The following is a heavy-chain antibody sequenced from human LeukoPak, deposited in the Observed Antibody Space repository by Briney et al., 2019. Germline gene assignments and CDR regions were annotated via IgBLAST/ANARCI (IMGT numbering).Heavy chain of an antibody. CDR2: INHSGST. CDR3: ARVGYGDHAPTDAFDI. CDR1: GGSFSGYY. Sequence: SETLSLTCAVYGGSFSGYYWTWIRQPPGKGLEWIGEINHSGSTHYNPSLKSRVTISIDTSKNRFSLRLTSVTAADTAVYYCARVGYGDHAPTDAFDIWGQGTMVTVSS. D-gene: IGHD4-17*01. J-gene: IGHJ3*02. V-gene: IGHV4-34*01.